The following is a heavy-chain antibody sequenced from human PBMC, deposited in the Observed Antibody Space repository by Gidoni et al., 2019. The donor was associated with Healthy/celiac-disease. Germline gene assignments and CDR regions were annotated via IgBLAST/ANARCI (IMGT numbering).Heavy chain of an antibody. CDR2: IGTAGDT. Sequence: EVQLVESGGGLVQPGGSLRLSCAASGFTFSSYDMHWVRHATGKGLEWVSAIGTAGDTYYPGSVKGRFTISRENAKNSLYLQMNSLRAGDTAVYYCARGRTNMGSDTAMVLDYWGQGTLVTVSS. D-gene: IGHD5-18*01. CDR3: ARGRTNMGSDTAMVLDY. CDR1: GFTFSSYD. V-gene: IGHV3-13*01. J-gene: IGHJ4*02.